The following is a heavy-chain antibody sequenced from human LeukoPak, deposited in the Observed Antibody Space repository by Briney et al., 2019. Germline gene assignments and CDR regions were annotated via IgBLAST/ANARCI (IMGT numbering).Heavy chain of an antibody. D-gene: IGHD3-10*01. CDR1: GGSISSGDYY. V-gene: IGHV4-30-4*01. J-gene: IGHJ4*02. Sequence: SETPSLTCTVSGGSISSGDYYWSWIRQPPGKGLEWIGYIYYSGSTYYNPSLKSRVTISVDTSKNQFSLKLSSVTAADTAVYYCARLTMVRGVIVYFDYWGQGTLVTVSS. CDR3: ARLTMVRGVIVYFDY. CDR2: IYYSGST.